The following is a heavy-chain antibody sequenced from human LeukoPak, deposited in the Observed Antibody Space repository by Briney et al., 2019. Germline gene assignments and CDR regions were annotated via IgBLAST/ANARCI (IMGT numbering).Heavy chain of an antibody. Sequence: PSETLSLTCTVSGDSMSSDSYFWSWIRQPAGKGLEWIGRSYSSGRTYYNPSLKSRVTISLDTSRNQFSLKLSSVTAADTAVYFCATARADYGDYNSFYYIEVWGKGTTVTVSS. D-gene: IGHD4-17*01. CDR3: ATARADYGDYNSFYYIEV. J-gene: IGHJ6*03. V-gene: IGHV4-61*02. CDR1: GDSMSSDSYF. CDR2: SYSSGRT.